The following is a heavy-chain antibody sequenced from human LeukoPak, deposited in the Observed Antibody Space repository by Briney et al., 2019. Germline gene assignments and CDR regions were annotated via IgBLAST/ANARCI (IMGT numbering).Heavy chain of an antibody. CDR2: ISAYNGNT. CDR1: GYTFTSYG. CDR3: ARYYSGWYYFDY. D-gene: IGHD6-19*01. V-gene: IGHV1-18*01. Sequence: ASVKVSCKASGYTFTSYGISWVRQAPGQGLEWMGWISAYNGNTNYAQKFQGRVTITADESTSTAYMELSSLRSGDTAVYYCARYYSGWYYFDYWGQGTLVTVSS. J-gene: IGHJ4*02.